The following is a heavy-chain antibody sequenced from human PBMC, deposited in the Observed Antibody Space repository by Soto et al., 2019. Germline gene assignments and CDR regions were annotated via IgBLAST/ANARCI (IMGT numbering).Heavy chain of an antibody. V-gene: IGHV1-69*01. J-gene: IGHJ3*02. D-gene: IGHD3-16*02. Sequence: QVQLVQSGDEVKRPGSSVKVSCKASGDTFSSYAISWVRQAPGQGLEWMGGSIPIFGTANYAQKFQGRVTITADESTSTAYMELSSLRSEDTAVYYCARDQDDYVWGSYRPGRDAFDIWGQGTMVTVSS. CDR2: SIPIFGTA. CDR1: GDTFSSYA. CDR3: ARDQDDYVWGSYRPGRDAFDI.